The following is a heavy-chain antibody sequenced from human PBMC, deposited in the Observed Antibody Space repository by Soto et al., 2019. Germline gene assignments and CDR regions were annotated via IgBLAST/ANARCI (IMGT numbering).Heavy chain of an antibody. V-gene: IGHV3-30*18. CDR2: ISYDGSNK. CDR3: AKGGRNYDFWTRVPSY. J-gene: IGHJ4*02. D-gene: IGHD3-3*01. CDR1: GFPFSSYG. Sequence: QVQLVESGGGVVQPGRSLRLSCAASGFPFSSYGMHWVRQAPGKGLEWVAVISYDGSNKYYAESVKGRFTISRDNSKNTLYLQMNSLRAEDTAVYYCAKGGRNYDFWTRVPSYWGQGTLVTVSS.